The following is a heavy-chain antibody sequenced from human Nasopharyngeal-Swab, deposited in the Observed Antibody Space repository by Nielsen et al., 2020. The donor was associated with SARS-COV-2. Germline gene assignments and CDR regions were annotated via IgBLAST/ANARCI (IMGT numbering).Heavy chain of an antibody. V-gene: IGHV4-34*01. CDR3: ARGFDI. CDR2: INHSGST. CDR1: GGSFSGYY. Sequence: GSLRLSCAVYGGSFSGYYWSWIRQPPGKGLEWIGEINHSGSTNYNPSLKSRVTISVDTSKNQFSLKLSSVTAADTAVYYCARGFDIWGQGTMVTVSS. J-gene: IGHJ3*02.